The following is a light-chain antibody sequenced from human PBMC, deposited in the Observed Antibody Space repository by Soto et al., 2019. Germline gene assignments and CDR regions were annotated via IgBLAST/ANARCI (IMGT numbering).Light chain of an antibody. CDR1: QSVRSK. J-gene: IGKJ5*01. V-gene: IGKV3-15*01. Sequence: EIVMTQSPGTLSVSPGERATLSCRASQSVRSKLAWYQQKPGQAPRLLIYDASTRATGIPARFSGSGSGTEFTLTRSSLQSEDFAVYYCQQYNNWPPITCGQGTRLEIK. CDR2: DAS. CDR3: QQYNNWPPIT.